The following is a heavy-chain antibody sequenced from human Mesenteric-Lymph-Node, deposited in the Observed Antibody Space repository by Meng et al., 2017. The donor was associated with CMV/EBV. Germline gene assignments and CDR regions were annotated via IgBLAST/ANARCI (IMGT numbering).Heavy chain of an antibody. Sequence: GESLKISCAASGFTFRHFAMNWIRQTPGKGLEWVSLIYNSGSSTFYADSVKGRFTVSRDNDKNTLYLQMNSLRGEDTAVYYCAKGVYGDYPYGMDVWGQGATVTVSS. CDR2: IYNSGSST. CDR3: AKGVYGDYPYGMDV. D-gene: IGHD4/OR15-4a*01. V-gene: IGHV3-23*03. CDR1: GFTFRHFA. J-gene: IGHJ6*02.